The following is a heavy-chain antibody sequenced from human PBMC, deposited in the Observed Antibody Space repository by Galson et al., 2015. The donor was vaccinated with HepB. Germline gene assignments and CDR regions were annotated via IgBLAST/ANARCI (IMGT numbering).Heavy chain of an antibody. CDR3: ARGPYSGYDHFDY. D-gene: IGHD5-12*01. J-gene: IGHJ4*02. V-gene: IGHV3-11*06. Sequence: SLRLSCAASGFTFSDYYMSWIRQAPGKGLEWVSYISSSSSYTNYADSVKGRFTISRDNAKNSLYLQMNSLRAEDTAVYYCARGPYSGYDHFDYWGQGTLVTVSS. CDR2: ISSSSSYT. CDR1: GFTFSDYY.